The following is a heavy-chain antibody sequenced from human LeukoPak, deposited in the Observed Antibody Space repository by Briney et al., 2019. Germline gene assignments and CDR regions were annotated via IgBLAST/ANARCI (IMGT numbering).Heavy chain of an antibody. D-gene: IGHD3-3*01. CDR1: GGSISRNSDY. Sequence: PSETLSLTCSVSGGSISRNSDYWGWIRQPPGKGLEWIGRIYTSGSTNYNPSLKSRVTMSVDTSKNQFSLKLSSVTAADTAVYYCARDAPPYYDFWSGHDYWGQGTLVTVSS. V-gene: IGHV4-39*07. J-gene: IGHJ4*02. CDR2: IYTSGST. CDR3: ARDAPPYYDFWSGHDY.